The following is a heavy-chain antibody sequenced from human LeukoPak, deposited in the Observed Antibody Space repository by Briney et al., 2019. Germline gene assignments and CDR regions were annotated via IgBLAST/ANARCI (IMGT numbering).Heavy chain of an antibody. CDR1: AFTFSSYA. CDR2: ISSNGGST. V-gene: IGHV3-64D*06. Sequence: GGSLRLSCSASAFTFSSYAMHWARQAPGKGLEYVSAISSNGGSTYYADSVKGRFTISRDNSKNTLYLQMSSLRAEDTAVYYCVKVPLDDILTGYWVYFDYWGQGTLVTVSS. CDR3: VKVPLDDILTGYWVYFDY. D-gene: IGHD3-9*01. J-gene: IGHJ4*02.